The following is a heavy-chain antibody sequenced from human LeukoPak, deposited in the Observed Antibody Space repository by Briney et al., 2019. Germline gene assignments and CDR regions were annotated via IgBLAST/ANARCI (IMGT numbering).Heavy chain of an antibody. J-gene: IGHJ4*02. CDR2: VNPNSGGT. V-gene: IGHV1-2*02. CDR3: ARDLLESIALDY. CDR1: GYTFTGYF. D-gene: IGHD6-6*01. Sequence: ASVKVSCKASGYTFTGYFMHWVRQAPGQGLEWMGWVNPNSGGTNYAQKFQGRVTMTRDTSISTAYMELSRLRSDDTAVYYCARDLLESIALDYWGQGTLVTVSS.